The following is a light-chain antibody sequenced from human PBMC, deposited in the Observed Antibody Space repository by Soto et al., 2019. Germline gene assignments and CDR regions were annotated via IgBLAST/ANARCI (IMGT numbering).Light chain of an antibody. Sequence: QSVLTQPRSVSGSPGQSVTISCTGTSRGVGGYNYVSWYQQHPGKAPKLMIYDVSERPSGVPDRFSGSKSGNTASLTISGLQAEDEADYYCCSYAGSYTLYVFGTGTKVTVL. V-gene: IGLV2-11*01. CDR3: CSYAGSYTLYV. CDR2: DVS. J-gene: IGLJ1*01. CDR1: SRGVGGYNY.